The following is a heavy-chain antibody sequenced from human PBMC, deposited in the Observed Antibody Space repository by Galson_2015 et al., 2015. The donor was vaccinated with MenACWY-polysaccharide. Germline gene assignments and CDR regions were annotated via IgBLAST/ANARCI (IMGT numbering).Heavy chain of an antibody. CDR2: ISYDGSNK. D-gene: IGHD2-2*01. V-gene: IGHV3-30-3*01. CDR3: ARSYGSRTSGNGMDV. Sequence: SLRLSCAASGFTFSSYAIHWVRQAPGKGLEWVAVISYDGSNKYYADSVKGRFTISRDNSKNTLYLQMNSLRAEDTAIYYCARSYGSRTSGNGMDVWGQGTTVTVSS. CDR1: GFTFSSYA. J-gene: IGHJ6*02.